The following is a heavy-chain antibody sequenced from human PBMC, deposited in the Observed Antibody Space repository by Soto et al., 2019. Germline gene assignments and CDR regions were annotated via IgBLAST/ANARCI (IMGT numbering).Heavy chain of an antibody. J-gene: IGHJ4*02. D-gene: IGHD2-15*01. CDR3: ARDNXGGMLDF. CDR2: IYHTGST. CDR1: GVTVSSDAYY. Sequence: SETLSLTCTVSGVTVSSDAYYWSWIRQRPGKGLEWIGNIYHTGSTFYTPSLKSRVVISLDASTNQFSLRLTSVTAADTAIYYCARDNXGGMLDFWGPGTLVTVSS. V-gene: IGHV4-31*03.